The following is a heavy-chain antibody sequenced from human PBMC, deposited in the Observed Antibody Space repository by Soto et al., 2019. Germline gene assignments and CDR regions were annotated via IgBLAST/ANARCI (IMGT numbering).Heavy chain of an antibody. Sequence: GESLKISCKGSGYSFTSYWIAWARQVPGKGLELMGVIYPGDSDIRYSPSFQGHVTISADKSISTAYLQWSSLKASDTAMYYCARHEQEYGMDVWGQGTTVTVSS. J-gene: IGHJ6*02. CDR2: IYPGDSDI. V-gene: IGHV5-51*01. CDR3: ARHEQEYGMDV. CDR1: GYSFTSYW.